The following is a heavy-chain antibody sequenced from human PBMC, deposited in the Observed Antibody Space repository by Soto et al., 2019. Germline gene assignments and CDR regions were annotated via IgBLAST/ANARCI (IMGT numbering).Heavy chain of an antibody. V-gene: IGHV4-31*03. J-gene: IGHJ4*02. CDR3: AREGDSSGYYYSYFDY. Sequence: TLSLTCTVSGGSISSGGYYWSWIRQHPGKGLEWIGYIYYSGSTYYNPSLKSRVTISVDTSKNQFSLKLSSVTAADTAVYYCAREGDSSGYYYSYFDYWGQGTLVTVSS. D-gene: IGHD3-22*01. CDR2: IYYSGST. CDR1: GGSISSGGYY.